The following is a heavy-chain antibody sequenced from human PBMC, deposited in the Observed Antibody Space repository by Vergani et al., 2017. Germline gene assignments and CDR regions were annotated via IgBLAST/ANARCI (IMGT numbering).Heavy chain of an antibody. CDR3: ARQYYDSSGYYPFDY. D-gene: IGHD3-22*01. J-gene: IGHJ4*02. CDR2: IYPGDSDT. V-gene: IGHV5-51*01. Sequence: EVQLVQSGAEVKKPGESLKISCKGSGYSFTSYWIGWVRQMPGKGLEWMGIIYPGDSDTRYSPSFQGQGTISADKSISTAFLQWSSLKAADTAMYYCARQYYDSSGYYPFDYWGQGTLVTVSS. CDR1: GYSFTSYW.